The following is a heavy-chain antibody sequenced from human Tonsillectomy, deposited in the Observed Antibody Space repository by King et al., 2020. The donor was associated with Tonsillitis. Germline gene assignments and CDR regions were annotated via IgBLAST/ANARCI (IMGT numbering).Heavy chain of an antibody. Sequence: VQLQQWGAGLLKPSETLSLTCAVYGGSFSGYYWSWIRQPPGKGLEWIGEINHSGSTNYNPSLESRVTISVDTSKNQFSLKLSSVTAADTAVYYCAREGTGDCSGGSCNSEYYFDYWGQGTLVTVSS. CDR3: AREGTGDCSGGSCNSEYYFDY. J-gene: IGHJ4*02. D-gene: IGHD2-15*01. V-gene: IGHV4-34*01. CDR1: GGSFSGYY. CDR2: INHSGST.